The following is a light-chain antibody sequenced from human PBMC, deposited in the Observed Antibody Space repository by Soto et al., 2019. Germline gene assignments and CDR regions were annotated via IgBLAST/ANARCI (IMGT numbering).Light chain of an antibody. Sequence: DIVMTQSPLSLPVTPGEPASISCRSSQSLLHSNGYNYLDWYLQKPGQSRQLLIYLGSNRASGVPDRFSGSGSGTDFTLKISRVEAEDVGVYYCIQALQTPPTFAGGTKVEIK. J-gene: IGKJ4*01. CDR1: QSLLHSNGYNY. CDR3: IQALQTPPT. CDR2: LGS. V-gene: IGKV2-28*01.